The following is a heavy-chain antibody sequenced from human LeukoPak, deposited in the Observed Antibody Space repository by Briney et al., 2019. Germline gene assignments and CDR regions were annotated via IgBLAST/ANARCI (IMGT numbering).Heavy chain of an antibody. CDR1: GGSISSSSYY. CDR2: IYYSGST. Sequence: SETLSLTCTVSGGSISSSSYYWGWIRQPPGKGLEWNGSIYYSGSTYYNPSLKSRVTISVDTSKNQFSLKLSSVTAADTAVYYCARGLGIAVAGTWFDPWGQGTLVTVSS. CDR3: ARGLGIAVAGTWFDP. D-gene: IGHD6-19*01. V-gene: IGHV4-39*01. J-gene: IGHJ5*02.